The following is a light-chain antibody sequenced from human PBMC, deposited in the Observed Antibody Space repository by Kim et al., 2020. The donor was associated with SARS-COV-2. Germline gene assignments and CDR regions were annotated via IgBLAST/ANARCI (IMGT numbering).Light chain of an antibody. CDR3: ASWNDGLSGPV. CDR2: SND. Sequence: GQRLTISCSGGRSDIGSNTLNWYQQLPEKSPRLVIYSNDKRPSGVPGRFSGSRSGTSASLAISGLQSDDEADYFCASWNDGLSGPVFGGGTQLTVL. J-gene: IGLJ2*01. CDR1: RSDIGSNT. V-gene: IGLV1-44*01.